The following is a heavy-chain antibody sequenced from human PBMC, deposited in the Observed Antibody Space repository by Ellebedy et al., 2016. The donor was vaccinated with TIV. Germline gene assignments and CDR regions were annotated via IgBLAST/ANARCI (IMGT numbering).Heavy chain of an antibody. CDR1: GFTFSSYG. V-gene: IGHV3-33*01. J-gene: IGHJ4*02. Sequence: GGSLRLXCAASGFTFSSYGMHWIRQAPGKGLEWVAVIWYDGSNKYYADSVKGRFTISRDNSKNTLYLQMNSLRAEDTAVYYCARDHPGYYDSSGYIGYWGQGTLVTVSS. CDR3: ARDHPGYYDSSGYIGY. D-gene: IGHD3-22*01. CDR2: IWYDGSNK.